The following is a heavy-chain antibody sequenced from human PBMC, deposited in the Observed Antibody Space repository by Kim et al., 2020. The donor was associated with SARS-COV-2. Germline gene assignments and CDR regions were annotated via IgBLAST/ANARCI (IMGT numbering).Heavy chain of an antibody. CDR1: GFTFISYA. J-gene: IGHJ4*02. V-gene: IGHV3-64D*06. D-gene: IGHD6-13*01. CDR3: VKMSEYSGSLDY. Sequence: GGSLRLSCSASGFTFISYAMSWVRRAPGKGLEYVSAISSDGGSTYYADSVKGRFTISRDNSKNTLYLQMSSLRTEDTAVYYCVKMSEYSGSLDYWGQGTLVTVSS. CDR2: ISSDGGST.